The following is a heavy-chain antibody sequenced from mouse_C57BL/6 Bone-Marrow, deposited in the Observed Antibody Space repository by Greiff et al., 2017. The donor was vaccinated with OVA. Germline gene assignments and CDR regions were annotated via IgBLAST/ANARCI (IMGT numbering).Heavy chain of an antibody. J-gene: IGHJ2*01. CDR1: GYTFTSYG. Sequence: QVQLQQSGAELARPGASVKLSCTASGYTFTSYGISWVKQRTGQGLEWIGEIYPRSGNNYYNEKFKGKATLTADKSSITAYMELRSLTSEYSAVYFCARSYYEYLFDYWGQGTTLTVSS. CDR3: ARSYYEYLFDY. D-gene: IGHD2-4*01. V-gene: IGHV1-81*01. CDR2: IYPRSGNN.